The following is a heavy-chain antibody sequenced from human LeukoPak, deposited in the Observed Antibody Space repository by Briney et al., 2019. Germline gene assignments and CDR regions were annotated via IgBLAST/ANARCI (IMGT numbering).Heavy chain of an antibody. D-gene: IGHD2-2*01. V-gene: IGHV4-39*01. CDR1: GGSISSSSYS. CDR3: ASNHSPGYCSSTSCPFDY. Sequence: SETLSLTCTVSGGSISSSSYSWGWIRQPPGKGLEWIGSIYYSGSTYYNPSLKSRVTISVDTSKNQFSLKLSSVTAADTAVYYCASNHSPGYCSSTSCPFDYWGQGTLVTVSS. CDR2: IYYSGST. J-gene: IGHJ4*02.